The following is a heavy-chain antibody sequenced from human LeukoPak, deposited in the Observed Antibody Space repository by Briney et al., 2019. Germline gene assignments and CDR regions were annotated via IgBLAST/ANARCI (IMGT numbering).Heavy chain of an antibody. CDR1: GFTFSSYS. CDR2: INQDGSEK. D-gene: IGHD3-22*01. V-gene: IGHV3-7*01. CDR3: ARDPYYDSSGYSYYYYGMDV. J-gene: IGHJ6*02. Sequence: PGGSLRLSCAASGFTFSSYSMNWVRQAPGKGLEWVANINQDGSEKYYVDSVKGRFTISRDNAKNSLYLQMHSLRAEDTAVYYCARDPYYDSSGYSYYYYGMDVWGQGTTVTVSS.